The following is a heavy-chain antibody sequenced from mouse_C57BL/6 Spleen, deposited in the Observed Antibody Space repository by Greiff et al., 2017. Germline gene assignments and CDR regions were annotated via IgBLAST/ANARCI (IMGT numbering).Heavy chain of an antibody. D-gene: IGHD2-4*01. V-gene: IGHV5-17*01. CDR1: GFTFSDYG. CDR3: ARGPFYYDYDGGYYYAMDY. J-gene: IGHJ4*01. Sequence: EAMLVESGGGLVKPGGSLKLSCAASGFTFSDYGMHWVRQAPEKGLEWVAYISSGSSTIYYADTVKGRFTISRDNAKNTLFLQMTSLRSEDTAMYYCARGPFYYDYDGGYYYAMDYWGQGTSVTVSS. CDR2: ISSGSSTI.